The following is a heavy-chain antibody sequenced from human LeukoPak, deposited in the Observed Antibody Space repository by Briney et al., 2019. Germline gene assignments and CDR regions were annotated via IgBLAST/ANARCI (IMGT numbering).Heavy chain of an antibody. V-gene: IGHV3-53*01. CDR3: ASLVGATGMGDY. CDR2: IYSGGIT. D-gene: IGHD1-26*01. CDR1: GFTVSDNY. J-gene: IGHJ4*02. Sequence: GGSLRLSCAASGFTVSDNYMSWVRQAPGKGLEWVSVIYSGGITYYADSVKGRFTISRDNSKNTLYPQMNSLRAEDTAVYYCASLVGATGMGDYWGQGTLVTVSS.